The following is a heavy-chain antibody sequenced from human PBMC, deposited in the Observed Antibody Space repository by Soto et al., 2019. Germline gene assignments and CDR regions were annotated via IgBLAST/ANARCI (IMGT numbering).Heavy chain of an antibody. CDR3: ARAIYFDTSGSTAYYFDY. J-gene: IGHJ4*02. CDR2: IYYRGRS. V-gene: IGHV4-30-2*01. D-gene: IGHD3-22*01. CDR1: GGSITSGGFS. Sequence: SETLSLTCAVSGGSITSGGFSWGWIRQPPGKGLEWIGYIYYRGRSYYNSSLKSRVTISVDRSKNQFSLKLSSVTAADTAVYYCARAIYFDTSGSTAYYFDYWGQGALVTVSS.